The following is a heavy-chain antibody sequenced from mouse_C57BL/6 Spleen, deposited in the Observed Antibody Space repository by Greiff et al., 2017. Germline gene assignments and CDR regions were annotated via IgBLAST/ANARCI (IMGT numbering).Heavy chain of an antibody. Sequence: EVHLVESGGGLVKPGGSLKLSCAASGFTFSSYAMSWVRQTPEKRLEWVATISDGGSYTYYPDNVKGRFTISRDNAKNNLYLQMSHLKSEDTAMYYCARDDDDDAYWGQGTLVTGSA. V-gene: IGHV5-4*01. J-gene: IGHJ3*01. CDR2: ISDGGSYT. CDR3: ARDDDDDAY. D-gene: IGHD2-4*01. CDR1: GFTFSSYA.